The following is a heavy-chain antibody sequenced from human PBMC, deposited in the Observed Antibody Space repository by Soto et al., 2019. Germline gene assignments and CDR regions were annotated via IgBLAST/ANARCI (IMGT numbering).Heavy chain of an antibody. CDR2: INHSGST. D-gene: IGHD2-15*01. V-gene: IGHV4-34*01. Sequence: TLSLTCAVYGGSFSGYYWSWIRQPPGKGLEWIGEINHSGSTKYNPSLKSRVTISVDTSKNQFSLKLSSVTAADTAVYYCARDIGEVEAANYMNVRAKRTTVTVS. CDR3: ARDIGEVEAANYMNV. CDR1: GGSFSGYY. J-gene: IGHJ6*03.